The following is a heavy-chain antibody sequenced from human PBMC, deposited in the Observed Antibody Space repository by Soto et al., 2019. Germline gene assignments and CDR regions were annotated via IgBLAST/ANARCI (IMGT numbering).Heavy chain of an antibody. CDR2: ISPQTGGT. Sequence: QVQLVQSGAELKKPGASVKVSCKGSGYTFTGYYIHWVRQTPGQGPEWMGEISPQTGGTKYAQKYQGRVTMTRDTSITTVYMKLSNLSPDDTAVYYCGRGRSGELVIFYWGQGTLVTVSS. CDR1: GYTFTGYY. J-gene: IGHJ4*02. CDR3: GRGRSGELVIFY. V-gene: IGHV1-2*02. D-gene: IGHD1-26*01.